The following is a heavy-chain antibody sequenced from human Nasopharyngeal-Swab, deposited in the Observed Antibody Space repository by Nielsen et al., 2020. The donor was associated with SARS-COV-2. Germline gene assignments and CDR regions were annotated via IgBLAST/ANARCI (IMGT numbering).Heavy chain of an antibody. D-gene: IGHD1-20*01. CDR2: IYYTGST. Sequence: WIRQPPGKGLDRIGNIYYTGSTNYNPSLKSRVAISVDTPKNQFSLKLSSVTAADTAVYYCARALTGTSFFDPWGQGTLVTVSS. V-gene: IGHV4-59*01. J-gene: IGHJ5*02. CDR3: ARALTGTSFFDP.